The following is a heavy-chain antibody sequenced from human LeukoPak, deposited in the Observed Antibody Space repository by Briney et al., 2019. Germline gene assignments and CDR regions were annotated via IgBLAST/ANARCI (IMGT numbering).Heavy chain of an antibody. J-gene: IGHJ5*02. CDR1: GGSICSSSYY. D-gene: IGHD4-17*01. CDR3: ASHMTTVTRGWFDP. CDR2: IYYSGST. Sequence: PSETLSLTCTVSGGSICSSSYYWGWIRQPPGKGLEWIGSIYYSGSTYYNPSLKSRVTISVDTSKNQFSLKVSSVTAAETAVYYCASHMTTVTRGWFDPWGQGTLVTVSS. V-gene: IGHV4-39*01.